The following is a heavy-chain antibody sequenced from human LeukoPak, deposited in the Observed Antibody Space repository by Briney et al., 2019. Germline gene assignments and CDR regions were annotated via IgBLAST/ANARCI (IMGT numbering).Heavy chain of an antibody. V-gene: IGHV1-8*01. CDR3: ARAVGSYTMFDP. D-gene: IGHD3-10*01. CDR2: MNPGSGNT. CDR1: GYTFTSYD. J-gene: IGHJ5*02. Sequence: GASVKASCKASGYTFTSYDINWVRQATGQGLEWMGWMNPGSGNTGYAQKFQGRVTMTRNTFISTAYMELSSLRSEDTAVYYCARAVGSYTMFDPWGQGTLVTVSS.